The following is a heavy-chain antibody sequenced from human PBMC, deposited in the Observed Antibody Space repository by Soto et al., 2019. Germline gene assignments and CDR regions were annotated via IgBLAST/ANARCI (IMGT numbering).Heavy chain of an antibody. D-gene: IGHD2-2*01. CDR3: AGVISSRDEYFDY. J-gene: IGHJ4*02. V-gene: IGHV4-4*02. Sequence: SETLSLTCAVSGDSISGSQWWRWVRLPPGKGLEWIGEISHTGTTNYNPSLKSRVTMSVDKPKNQFSLNLTSVTAADTAVYYCAGVISSRDEYFDYWGQGTVVTAPQ. CDR2: ISHTGTT. CDR1: GDSISGSQW.